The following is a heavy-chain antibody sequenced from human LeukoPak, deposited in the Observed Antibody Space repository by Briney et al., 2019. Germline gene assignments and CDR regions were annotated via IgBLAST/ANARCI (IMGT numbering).Heavy chain of an antibody. Sequence: GGSLRLSCAASGFTFSRYAMSWVRQAPGKGLEWVSAISASGGSTYYADSVKGRFTISRDNSKNTLYLQMNSLRAEDTAVYYCAKVPAAFYFDYWGQGTLVTVSS. V-gene: IGHV3-23*01. J-gene: IGHJ4*02. CDR1: GFTFSRYA. D-gene: IGHD2-2*01. CDR3: AKVPAAFYFDY. CDR2: ISASGGST.